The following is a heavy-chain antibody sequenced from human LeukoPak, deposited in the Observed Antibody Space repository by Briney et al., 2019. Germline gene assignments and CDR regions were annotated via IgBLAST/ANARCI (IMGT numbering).Heavy chain of an antibody. CDR1: GGSISSYY. CDR2: IYYSGST. CDR3: ARHSRPYYDSSGYFDY. V-gene: IGHV4-59*08. J-gene: IGHJ4*02. D-gene: IGHD3-22*01. Sequence: SETLSLTCTVSGGSISSYYWSWIRQPPGKGLEWIGYIYYSGSTNYNPSLKSRVTISVDTSKNQFSLKLSSVTAADTAVYYCARHSRPYYDSSGYFDYWGQGTLVTVSS.